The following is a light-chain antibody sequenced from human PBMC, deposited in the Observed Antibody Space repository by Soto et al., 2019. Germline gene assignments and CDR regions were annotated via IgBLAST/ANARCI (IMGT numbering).Light chain of an antibody. Sequence: QFALTQPSSVFRSPGKAINISRSGTRSVVGSYNRVSWYQQPPGTAPKLIIYEVTNRPSGVPDRFSGSKSGNTASLTISGLQAEDEGDYYCSSYTRTSTYVFGTGTKVTVL. J-gene: IGLJ1*01. V-gene: IGLV2-18*02. CDR2: EVT. CDR3: SSYTRTSTYV. CDR1: RSVVGSYNR.